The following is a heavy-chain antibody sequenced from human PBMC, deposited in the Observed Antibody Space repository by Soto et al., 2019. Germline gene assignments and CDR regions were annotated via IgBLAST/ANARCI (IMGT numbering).Heavy chain of an antibody. V-gene: IGHV3-48*04. CDR1: GFTFSSYS. Sequence: PGGSLRLSCVASGFTFSSYSMVWVRQAPGKGLEWISYIFVTSTPIYYADSVKGRFTISRDNAKNSLFLQMNSLRAEDTAVYYCAKEGGLSGSYYISSSYYFDYWGQGTLVTVSS. CDR3: AKEGGLSGSYYISSSYYFDY. D-gene: IGHD1-26*01. CDR2: IFVTSTPI. J-gene: IGHJ4*02.